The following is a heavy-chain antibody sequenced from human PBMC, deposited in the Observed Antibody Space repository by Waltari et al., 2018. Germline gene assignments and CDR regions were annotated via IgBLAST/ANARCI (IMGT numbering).Heavy chain of an antibody. Sequence: QVQLVQSGAEMKKSGASVKLSCLASGYTLTSNYIHWVRQAPGQGLEWMGMVTPRGDSTTSAQSLRGRITLTSDSSTGTFFLELTNLRSEDTAVYYCARERGYGILRPPFDFWGQGTLVTVSS. V-gene: IGHV1-46*04. CDR2: VTPRGDST. D-gene: IGHD5-12*01. CDR1: GYTLTSNY. CDR3: ARERGYGILRPPFDF. J-gene: IGHJ4*02.